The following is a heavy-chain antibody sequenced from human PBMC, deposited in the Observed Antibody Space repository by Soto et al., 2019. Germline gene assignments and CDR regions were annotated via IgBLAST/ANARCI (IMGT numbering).Heavy chain of an antibody. V-gene: IGHV4-59*01. CDR1: GGSISSYY. Sequence: ASETLSPTCTVSGGSISSYYWSWIRQPPGKGLEWIGYIYYSGSTNYNPSLKSRVTISVDTSKNQFSLKLSSVTAADTAVYYCARDKDGYSAFDIWGQGTMVTVSS. J-gene: IGHJ3*02. D-gene: IGHD5-18*01. CDR3: ARDKDGYSAFDI. CDR2: IYYSGST.